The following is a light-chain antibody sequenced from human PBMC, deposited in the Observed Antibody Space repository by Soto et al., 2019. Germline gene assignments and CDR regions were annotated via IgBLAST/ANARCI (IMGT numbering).Light chain of an antibody. Sequence: QSVLTQPPSVSGAPGQRVTISCTGSASKIGATYTVHWYQQLPGTAPKLLIFDNTYRPSGVPDRFSGSKSGTSASLAITGLQAEDEADYFCQSYDISLSASVFGGGTKLTVL. CDR1: ASKIGATYT. CDR2: DNT. V-gene: IGLV1-40*01. CDR3: QSYDISLSASV. J-gene: IGLJ3*02.